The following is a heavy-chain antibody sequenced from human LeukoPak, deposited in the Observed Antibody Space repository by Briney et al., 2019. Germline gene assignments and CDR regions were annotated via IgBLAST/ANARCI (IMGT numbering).Heavy chain of an antibody. D-gene: IGHD3-22*01. V-gene: IGHV1-69*13. CDR2: IIPIFGTA. CDR3: AGNLGYSSGYYYVFDY. Sequence: SVKVSCKASGGTFSSYAISWVRQAPEQGLEWMGGIIPIFGTANYAQKFQGRVTITADESTSTAYMELSSLRSEDTAVYYCAGNLGYSSGYYYVFDYWGQGTLVTVSS. CDR1: GGTFSSYA. J-gene: IGHJ4*02.